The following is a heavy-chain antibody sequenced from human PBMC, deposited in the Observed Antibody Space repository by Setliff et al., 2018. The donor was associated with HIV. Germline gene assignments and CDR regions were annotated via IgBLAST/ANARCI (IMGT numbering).Heavy chain of an antibody. Sequence: SVKVSCKASGGTLSNYAISWVRQAPGQGLEWMGGIIPIFGTAKYAQKFQDRVTITADESTTTVYMELSSLTSEDTAVYYCARSLILGGAFDIWGQGTMVTVSS. CDR3: ARSLILGGAFDI. V-gene: IGHV1-69*13. CDR2: IIPIFGTA. J-gene: IGHJ3*02. D-gene: IGHD3-16*01. CDR1: GGTLSNYA.